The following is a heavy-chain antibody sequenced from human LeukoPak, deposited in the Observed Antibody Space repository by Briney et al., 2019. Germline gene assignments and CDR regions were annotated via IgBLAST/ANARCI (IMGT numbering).Heavy chain of an antibody. CDR1: GGSISGYY. CDR2: IYTNGDT. V-gene: IGHV4-4*07. J-gene: IGHJ4*02. D-gene: IGHD6-13*01. CDR3: ARAAGAAGGQYFDY. Sequence: SETLSLTCTVAGGSISGYYWSWIRQPAGQGLEWIGRIYTNGDTKFNPSLKSRVTMSVDTSKNQLSLKLRPVTAADTAVYYCARAAGAAGGQYFDYWGQGTLVTVSS.